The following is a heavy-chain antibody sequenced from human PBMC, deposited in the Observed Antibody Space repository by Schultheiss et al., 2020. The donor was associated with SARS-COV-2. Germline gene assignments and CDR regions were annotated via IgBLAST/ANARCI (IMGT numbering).Heavy chain of an antibody. D-gene: IGHD5-18*01. CDR1: GFTVSSNY. CDR2: ISGSGGST. Sequence: GESLKISCAASGFTVSSNYMSWVRQAPGKGLEWVSAISGSGGSTYYADSVKGRFTISRDNSKNTLYLQMNSLRAEDTAVYYCARDFPQGSYGYYYYYGMDVWGQGTTVTVSS. J-gene: IGHJ6*02. V-gene: IGHV3-23*01. CDR3: ARDFPQGSYGYYYYYGMDV.